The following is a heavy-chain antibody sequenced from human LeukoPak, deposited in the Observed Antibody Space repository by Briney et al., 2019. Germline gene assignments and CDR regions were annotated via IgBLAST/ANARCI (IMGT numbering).Heavy chain of an antibody. CDR1: GGSISSYY. J-gene: IGHJ3*02. CDR3: ARDATYYYGSGSYQDAFDS. D-gene: IGHD3-10*01. Sequence: PSETLSLTCTVSGGSISSYYWSWIRQPPGKGLERIGYIYYSGSTNYNPSLKSRVTISVDTSKNQFSLKLSSVTAADTAVYYCARDATYYYGSGSYQDAFDSWGQGTMVTVSS. CDR2: IYYSGST. V-gene: IGHV4-59*01.